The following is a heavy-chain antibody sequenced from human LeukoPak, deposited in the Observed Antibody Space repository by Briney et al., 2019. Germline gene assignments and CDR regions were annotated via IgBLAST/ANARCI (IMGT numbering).Heavy chain of an antibody. CDR2: IISIFGSA. V-gene: IGHV1-69*13. D-gene: IGHD3-9*01. J-gene: IGHJ6*03. CDR3: ARPGGAYDILTGYYPYYYYVDV. Sequence: SVKVSCKASVGTFSNFAISWVRQAGGQGLEGMGGIISIFGSANYAQKVQGRVTITADQPTSTAYMELSSLRSEDTDVYYCARPGGAYDILTGYYPYYYYVDVWGKGTTVTVSS. CDR1: VGTFSNFA.